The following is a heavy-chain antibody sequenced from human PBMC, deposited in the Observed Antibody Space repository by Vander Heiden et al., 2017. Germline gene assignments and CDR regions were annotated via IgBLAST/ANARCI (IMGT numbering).Heavy chain of an antibody. CDR2: IWYDGSNK. J-gene: IGHJ4*02. CDR3: ARDDTIFGVVISIDY. D-gene: IGHD3-3*01. Sequence: QVQLVESGGGVVQPGRSLRLSCAASGFTFSGYGMQWVRQAPGKGLGWVAVIWYDGSNKYYADSVKGRFTISRDNSKNTLYLQMNSLRAEDTAVYYCARDDTIFGVVISIDYWGQGTLVTVSS. CDR1: GFTFSGYG. V-gene: IGHV3-33*01.